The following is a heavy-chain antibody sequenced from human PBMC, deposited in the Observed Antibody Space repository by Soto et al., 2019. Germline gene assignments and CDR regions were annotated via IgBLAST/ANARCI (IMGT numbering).Heavy chain of an antibody. J-gene: IGHJ6*03. Sequence: EVQLVESGGGLVQPGGSLRLSCAASGFTFSRYSMNWVRQAPGKGLEWVSYISSSSSTIYYADSVKGRFTISRDNAKNSLYLQMNSLRAEDTAVYYCARPYCSSTSCYTYLEVWGKGTTVTVS. D-gene: IGHD2-2*02. CDR3: ARPYCSSTSCYTYLEV. CDR2: ISSSSSTI. V-gene: IGHV3-48*01. CDR1: GFTFSRYS.